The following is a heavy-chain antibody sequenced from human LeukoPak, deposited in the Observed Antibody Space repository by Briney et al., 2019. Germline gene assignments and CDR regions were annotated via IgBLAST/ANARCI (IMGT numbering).Heavy chain of an antibody. CDR2: IYHSGST. D-gene: IGHD3-22*01. CDR3: ASYSSGLRGRRWYFDL. J-gene: IGHJ2*01. CDR1: GYSISSGYY. Sequence: PSETLSLTCTVSGYSISSGYYWGWIRQPPGKGLEWIGSIYHSGSTYYNPSLKSRVTISVDTSKNQFSLKLSSVTAADTAVYYCASYSSGLRGRRWYFDLWGRGTLVTVSS. V-gene: IGHV4-38-2*02.